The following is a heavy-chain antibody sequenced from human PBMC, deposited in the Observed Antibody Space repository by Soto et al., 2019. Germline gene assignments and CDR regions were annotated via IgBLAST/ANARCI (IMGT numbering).Heavy chain of an antibody. Sequence: EVQLVESGGGFAQPGGSLRLSCEASGFSFSSNWMHWVRRVPGRGLVWVSRINTDGSITDYVDSVKGRFTISRDNAKNTLYLQMNSLRVEDTAVYYCARDGEGFWGQGTLVTVSS. J-gene: IGHJ4*02. CDR1: GFSFSSNW. V-gene: IGHV3-74*01. CDR2: INTDGSIT. D-gene: IGHD2-21*01. CDR3: ARDGEGF.